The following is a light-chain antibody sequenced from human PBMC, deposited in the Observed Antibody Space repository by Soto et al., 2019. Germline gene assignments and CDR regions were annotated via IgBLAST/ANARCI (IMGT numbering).Light chain of an antibody. J-gene: IGKJ1*01. V-gene: IGKV3-20*01. Sequence: ELVLTQSPRTLSLAPGERATLSCRASESLRSTSLAWYQQKPGQAPRLLISGASTRAADVPDRFSGSGSGTDFTLTICRLEPEDLAVYYCQQYDSSPRTFGQGTKVEIK. CDR1: ESLRSTS. CDR3: QQYDSSPRT. CDR2: GAS.